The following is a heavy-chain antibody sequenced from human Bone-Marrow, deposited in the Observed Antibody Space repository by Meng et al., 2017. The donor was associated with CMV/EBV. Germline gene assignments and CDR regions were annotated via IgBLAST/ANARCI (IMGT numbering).Heavy chain of an antibody. CDR3: ARLRMVRGVTAIDY. Sequence: SETLSLTCTVSGGSIGSGDYYWSWIRQPPGKGLEWIGYIYYSGSTYYNPSLKCRVTISVDTSKNQFSLKLSSVTAADTAVYYCARLRMVRGVTAIDYWGQGTLVTVSS. D-gene: IGHD3-10*01. J-gene: IGHJ4*02. CDR2: IYYSGST. CDR1: GGSIGSGDYY. V-gene: IGHV4-30-4*02.